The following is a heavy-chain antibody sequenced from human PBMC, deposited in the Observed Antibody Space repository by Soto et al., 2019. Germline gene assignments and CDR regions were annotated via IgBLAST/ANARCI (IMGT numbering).Heavy chain of an antibody. CDR1: GFSLSTSGVG. V-gene: IGHV2-5*02. J-gene: IGHJ5*02. CDR3: AHVGYCISFSCSNWFDP. CDR2: IYWDDDK. Sequence: QITLKESGPTLVKPTQTLTLTCTFSGFSLSTSGVGVGWIRQPPGKALAWLALIYWDDDKRYSPSLKSRLTISKDTSKNQVVLTMTNMDPVDTATYYCAHVGYCISFSCSNWFDPWGQGTLVTVSS. D-gene: IGHD2-2*01.